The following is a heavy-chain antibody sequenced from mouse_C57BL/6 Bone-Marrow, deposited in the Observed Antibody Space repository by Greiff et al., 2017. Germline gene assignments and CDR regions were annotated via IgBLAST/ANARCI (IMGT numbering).Heavy chain of an antibody. CDR3: TTNAMDY. CDR1: GFNIKDDY. CDR2: IDPENGDT. Sequence: VQLQQSGAELVRPGASVKLSCTASGFNIKDDYMHWVKQRPEPGLAWIGWIDPENGDTAYASKFQGKATITADTSSNPAYLQLSSLTSEDTAVYYCTTNAMDYWGQGTSVTVSS. V-gene: IGHV14-4*01. J-gene: IGHJ4*01.